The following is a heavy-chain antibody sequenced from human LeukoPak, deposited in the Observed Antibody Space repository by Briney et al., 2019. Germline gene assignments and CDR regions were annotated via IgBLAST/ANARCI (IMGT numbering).Heavy chain of an antibody. D-gene: IGHD6-19*01. Sequence: GSLRLSCAASGFTFSAYEMHWVRQAPGKGLEWVSDISSSGSTIYYADSVKGRFTTSRDNAKNLLYLQMHSLRAEDTAVYYCSLLAVASPQDYWGQGTLVTVSS. CDR2: ISSSGSTI. V-gene: IGHV3-48*03. J-gene: IGHJ4*02. CDR3: SLLAVASPQDY. CDR1: GFTFSAYE.